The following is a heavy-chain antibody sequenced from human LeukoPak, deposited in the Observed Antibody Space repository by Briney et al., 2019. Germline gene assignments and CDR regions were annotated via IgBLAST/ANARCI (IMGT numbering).Heavy chain of an antibody. D-gene: IGHD6-6*01. CDR2: MNPNGGNT. CDR3: ARDRREEYSGSRFDP. V-gene: IGHV1-8*01. CDR1: GYTFTSYD. J-gene: IGHJ5*02. Sequence: ASVKVSCKASGYTFTSYDINWVRQATGQGLEWMGWMNPNGGNTGYAQKFQGRVTMTRNTSISTAYMELSSLRSEDTAVYYCARDRREEYSGSRFDPWGQGTLVTVSS.